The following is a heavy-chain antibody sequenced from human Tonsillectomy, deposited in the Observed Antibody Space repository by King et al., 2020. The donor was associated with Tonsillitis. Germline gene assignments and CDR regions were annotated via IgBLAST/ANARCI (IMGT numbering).Heavy chain of an antibody. CDR2: ISSSSNYI. CDR3: ARTPIAAMGHDY. D-gene: IGHD2-2*01. J-gene: IGHJ4*02. Sequence: VQLVESGGGLVKPGGSLRLSCAASGFTFSSYSMNWVRQAPGKGLEWVSSISSSSNYIYYADSVKGRFTVSRDNAKNSLYLQMNNLRAEDTAVYYCARTPIAAMGHDYWGQGNLVTVSS. V-gene: IGHV3-21*01. CDR1: GFTFSSYS.